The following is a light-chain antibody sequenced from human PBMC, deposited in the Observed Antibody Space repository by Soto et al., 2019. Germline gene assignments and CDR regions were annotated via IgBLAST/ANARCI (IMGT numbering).Light chain of an antibody. CDR2: TNN. J-gene: IGLJ3*02. CDR1: SSNIGSNF. Sequence: QSVLTQPPSASGTPGQSVTISCSGSSSNIGSNFVNWYQQLPGTAPKLLIYTNNQRPSGVPDRFSGSKSGTSASLAISGIQSEDEADYHCAAWDDSLNGPLFGGGTKLPVL. V-gene: IGLV1-44*01. CDR3: AAWDDSLNGPL.